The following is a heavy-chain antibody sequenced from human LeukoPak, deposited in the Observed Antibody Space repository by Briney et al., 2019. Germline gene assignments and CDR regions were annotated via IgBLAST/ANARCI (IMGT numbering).Heavy chain of an antibody. CDR2: ISGSGGST. J-gene: IGHJ4*02. CDR1: GFTFSSYA. D-gene: IGHD5-24*01. Sequence: PGGSLRLSCAASGFTFSSYAMGWVRQAPGKGLEWVSAISGSGGSTYYADSVKGRFTISRDNSKNTLYLQMNSLRAEDTAVYYCAKDPEMATTPDYFDYWGQGTLVTVSS. V-gene: IGHV3-23*01. CDR3: AKDPEMATTPDYFDY.